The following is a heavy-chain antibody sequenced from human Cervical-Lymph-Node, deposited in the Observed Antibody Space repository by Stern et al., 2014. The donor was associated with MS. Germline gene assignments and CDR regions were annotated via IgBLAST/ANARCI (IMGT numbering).Heavy chain of an antibody. J-gene: IGHJ4*02. D-gene: IGHD3-3*01. CDR3: AGSGTYYPDY. CDR2: VHYSGTT. V-gene: IGHV4-59*08. CDR1: GGSISSYY. Sequence: VQLVESGPGLVKPSETLSLTCSVSGGSISSYYWNWIRQPPGKGLEWIANVHYSGTTNYNPSLKSRFTIFLDTSMNKISLKLTSVTAADTAVYYCAGSGTYYPDYWGQGILVTVSS.